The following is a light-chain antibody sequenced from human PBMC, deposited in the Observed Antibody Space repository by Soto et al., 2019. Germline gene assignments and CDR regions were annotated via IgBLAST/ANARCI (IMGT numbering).Light chain of an antibody. CDR1: SSNIGNNY. Sequence: QAVVTQPPSVSAAPGQKVTISCTGSSSNIGNNYVSWYQQVPGTAPKVLIYDNNKRPSGIPDRFSGSKSGTSATLGITGLQTEDEADYYCGTWDNSLSAGVFGAGTKVTVL. CDR3: GTWDNSLSAGV. J-gene: IGLJ2*01. CDR2: DNN. V-gene: IGLV1-51*01.